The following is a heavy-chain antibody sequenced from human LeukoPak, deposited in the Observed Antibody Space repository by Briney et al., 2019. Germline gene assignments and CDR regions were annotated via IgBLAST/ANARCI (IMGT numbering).Heavy chain of an antibody. CDR2: IKSKIDGGAT. J-gene: IGHJ5*02. V-gene: IGHV3-15*01. CDR1: GFTFSSYS. CDR3: TTGSWFDP. Sequence: GGSLRLSCAASGFTFSSYSMNWVRQAPGKGLEWVGRIKSKIDGGATDYAAPVKGRFNISRDDSKSTVYLQMNSLRTEDTAVYYCTTGSWFDPWGQGTLVTVSS.